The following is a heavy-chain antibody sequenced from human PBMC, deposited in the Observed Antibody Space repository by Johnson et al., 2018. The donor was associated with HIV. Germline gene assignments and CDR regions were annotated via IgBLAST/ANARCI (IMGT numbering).Heavy chain of an antibody. Sequence: QVQLVESGGTVVRPGGSLRLSCAASGFTFDDYDMSWVRQAPGKGLEWVAFIRYDGSNKYYADSVKGRFTISRDNSKNTLYLQMNSLRAEDTAVYYCAKDGGSYGGAFDIWGQGTMVTVSS. J-gene: IGHJ3*02. CDR3: AKDGGSYGGAFDI. CDR2: IRYDGSNK. V-gene: IGHV3-30*02. CDR1: GFTFDDYD. D-gene: IGHD1-26*01.